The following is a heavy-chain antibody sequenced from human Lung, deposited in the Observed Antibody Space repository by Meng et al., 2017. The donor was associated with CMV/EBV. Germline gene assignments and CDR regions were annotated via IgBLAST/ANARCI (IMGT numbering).Heavy chain of an antibody. CDR3: ARKASWLLSLDY. J-gene: IGHJ4*02. Sequence: GSLRLXCAVSGDSISNSNWWTWVRQPPGKGLEWIGEIYHSGTTNYNPSLKSRVTISVNKSKKQFSLMLTSVTVADTAVYYCARKASWLLSLDYWGQGTLVTFSS. CDR2: IYHSGTT. V-gene: IGHV4-4*02. D-gene: IGHD3-9*01. CDR1: GDSISNSNW.